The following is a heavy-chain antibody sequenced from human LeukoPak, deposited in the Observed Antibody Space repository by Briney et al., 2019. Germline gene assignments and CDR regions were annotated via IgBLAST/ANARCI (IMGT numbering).Heavy chain of an antibody. V-gene: IGHV4-39*01. CDR2: MFYCGRT. D-gene: IGHD1/OR15-1a*01. CDR1: GGSQKTPSYY. J-gene: IGHJ3*01. Sequence: SETLSLTCIVSGGSQKTPSYYGHWIRQSPGEGLEWIGCMFYCGRTYFNPSLRRRLPIYGAMSTNPISLSLHSETPADALVFLCARRNTEVRVTLPLTAFDVWGQGATVIVSS. CDR3: ARRNTEVRVTLPLTAFDV.